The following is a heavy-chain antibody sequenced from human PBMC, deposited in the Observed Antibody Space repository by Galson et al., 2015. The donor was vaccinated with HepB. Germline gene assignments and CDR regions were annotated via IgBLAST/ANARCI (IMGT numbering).Heavy chain of an antibody. Sequence: SLRLSCAASGFSFSHSHMHWVRQARGKGLEYVSSISSNGDKTFYPDSVKGRFTISRDNSKNTLYLQMRSLRGDDTARYYCVKAGFSDSSGHPYYSDYWGQGTLVTVSS. J-gene: IGHJ4*02. D-gene: IGHD3-22*01. CDR3: VKAGFSDSSGHPYYSDY. V-gene: IGHV3-64D*08. CDR1: GFSFSHSH. CDR2: ISSNGDKT.